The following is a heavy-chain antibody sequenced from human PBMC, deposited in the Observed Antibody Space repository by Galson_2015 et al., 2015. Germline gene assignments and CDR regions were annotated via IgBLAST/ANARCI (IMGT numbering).Heavy chain of an antibody. CDR2: INPSGGST. CDR1: GYTFTSYY. V-gene: IGHV1-46*01. J-gene: IGHJ5*02. D-gene: IGHD2-2*01. CDR3: ARAYCSSTSCRNWFDP. Sequence: SVKVSCKASGYTFTSYYIHWVRQAPGQGLEWMGIINPSGGSTSYAQKFQGRVTMTRDTSTSTVYMELSSLRSEDTAVYYCARAYCSSTSCRNWFDPWGQGTLVTVSS.